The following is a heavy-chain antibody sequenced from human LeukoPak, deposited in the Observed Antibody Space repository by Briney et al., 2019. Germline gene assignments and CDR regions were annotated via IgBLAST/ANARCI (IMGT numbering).Heavy chain of an antibody. J-gene: IGHJ4*02. D-gene: IGHD3-22*01. V-gene: IGHV4-59*08. CDR3: ARRYDSSGYYDY. Sequence: SETLSLTCTVSGGSISSYYWSWIRQPPGKGLEWIGYIYYSGSTNYNPSLTSRVTISVDTSKNQFSLKLSSVTAADTAVYYCARRYDSSGYYDYWGQGTLVTVSS. CDR2: IYYSGST. CDR1: GGSISSYY.